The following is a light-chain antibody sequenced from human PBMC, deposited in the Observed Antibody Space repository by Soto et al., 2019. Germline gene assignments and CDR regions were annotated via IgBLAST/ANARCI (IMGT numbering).Light chain of an antibody. CDR1: SSDVGGYKF. CDR2: EVT. V-gene: IGLV2-8*01. Sequence: QSALTQPPSASGSPGQSVTISCTGTSSDVGGYKFVSWYQQHPGKAPKLLIYEVTQRPSGVPDRFSGSKSGNTASLTVSGLQAEDDADYCCSSYAGSNMGVFGTGTKLTVL. CDR3: SSYAGSNMGV. J-gene: IGLJ1*01.